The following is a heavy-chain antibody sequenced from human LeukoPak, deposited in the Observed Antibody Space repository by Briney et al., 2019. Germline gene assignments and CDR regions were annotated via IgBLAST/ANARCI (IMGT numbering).Heavy chain of an antibody. CDR1: GFTFSSYG. CDR2: TRYDGSNR. D-gene: IGHD3-10*01. Sequence: PGGSLRLSCAASGFTFSSYGMHWVRQAPGKGLEWVAFTRYDGSNRYYADSVKGRFTISRDNSKNTLYLQMNSLRAEDTAVYYCAKDSKRWKTYYYESGSYYFDYWGQGTLVTVSS. J-gene: IGHJ4*02. CDR3: AKDSKRWKTYYYESGSYYFDY. V-gene: IGHV3-30*02.